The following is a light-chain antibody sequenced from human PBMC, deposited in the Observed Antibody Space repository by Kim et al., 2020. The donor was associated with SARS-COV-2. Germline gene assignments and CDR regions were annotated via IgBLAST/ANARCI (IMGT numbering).Light chain of an antibody. Sequence: SYELTQPPSVSVSPGQTASITCSGDKLGDKYVSWYQQKPGQSPVVLIYRDTERPSGIPERFSGSNSGNTATLTISGTQAMDEADYYCQAWDTSTGVFGTG. V-gene: IGLV3-1*01. CDR1: KLGDKY. CDR2: RDT. CDR3: QAWDTSTGV. J-gene: IGLJ1*01.